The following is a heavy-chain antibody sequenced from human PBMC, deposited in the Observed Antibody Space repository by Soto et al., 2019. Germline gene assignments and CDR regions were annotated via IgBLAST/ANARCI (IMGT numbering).Heavy chain of an antibody. J-gene: IGHJ6*02. Sequence: EVQLVESGGGLVKPGGSLRLSCAASGFNFNSYTINWVRQAPGKRLEWLSSISSSGYIFSTDSVRGRFTISRDNAKNSVYLQRNCLRTEDTAVYFCARDCSGGSCYPGMDVWGQGTTVTVAS. CDR2: ISSSGYI. CDR3: ARDCSGGSCYPGMDV. CDR1: GFNFNSYT. V-gene: IGHV3-21*01. D-gene: IGHD2-15*01.